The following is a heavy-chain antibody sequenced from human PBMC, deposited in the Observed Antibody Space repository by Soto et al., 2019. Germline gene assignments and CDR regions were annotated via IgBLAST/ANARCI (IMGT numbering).Heavy chain of an antibody. V-gene: IGHV1-69*06. J-gene: IGHJ6*02. CDR1: GGTFSSYA. D-gene: IGHD2-15*01. Sequence: QVQLVQSGAEVKKPGSSVKVSCMASGGTFSSYAISWVRQAPGQGLEWMGGIIPIFGTANYAQKFQGRVTITADKSTSTAYMELSSLRSEDTAVYYCARSFSESAVVAATSYGMDVWGQGTTVTVSS. CDR2: IIPIFGTA. CDR3: ARSFSESAVVAATSYGMDV.